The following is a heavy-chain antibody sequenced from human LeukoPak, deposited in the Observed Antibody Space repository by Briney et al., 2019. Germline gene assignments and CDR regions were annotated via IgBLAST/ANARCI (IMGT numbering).Heavy chain of an antibody. V-gene: IGHV3-48*04. J-gene: IGHJ4*02. D-gene: IGHD6-13*01. CDR1: GFTFSSYG. CDR2: ISSSSSTI. Sequence: PGGSLRLSCAASGFTFSSYGMSWVRQAPGKGLEWVSYISSSSSTIYYADSVKGRFTISRDNAKNSLYLQMNSLRAEDTAVYYCARAGTGDYWGQGTLVTVSS. CDR3: ARAGTGDY.